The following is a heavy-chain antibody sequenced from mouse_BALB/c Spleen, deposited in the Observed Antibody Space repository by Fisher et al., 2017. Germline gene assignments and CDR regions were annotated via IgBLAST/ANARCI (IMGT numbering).Heavy chain of an antibody. CDR3: ARIYYGYPGAMDY. D-gene: IGHD2-2*01. J-gene: IGHJ4*01. V-gene: IGHV1-26*01. Sequence: KFKGKATLTVDKSSSTAYMELLSLTSEDSAVYYCARIYYGYPGAMDYWGQGTSVTV.